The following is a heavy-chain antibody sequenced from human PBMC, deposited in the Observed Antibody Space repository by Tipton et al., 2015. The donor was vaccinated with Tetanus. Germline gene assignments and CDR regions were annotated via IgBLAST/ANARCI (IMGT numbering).Heavy chain of an antibody. CDR3: ARHTSGSYHAPFDY. Sequence: VQLVQSGAEVKKPGESLKISCRASGHNSRSYWINWVRQLPGKGLEWMGIIYPGDSDATYSPSFQGQVTISADKSISTAYLQWSSLKASDSAMYYCARHTSGSYHAPFDYWGQGTLVTVSS. CDR1: GHNSRSYW. CDR2: IYPGDSDA. J-gene: IGHJ4*02. D-gene: IGHD1-26*01. V-gene: IGHV5-51*01.